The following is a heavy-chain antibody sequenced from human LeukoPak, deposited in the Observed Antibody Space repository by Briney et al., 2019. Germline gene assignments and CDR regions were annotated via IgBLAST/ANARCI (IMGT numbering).Heavy chain of an antibody. CDR2: INHSGST. D-gene: IGHD3-10*01. V-gene: IGHV4-34*01. CDR1: GGSFSGYY. CDR3: ARDGVVRGVITH. Sequence: SETLSLTCAVYGGSFSGYYWSWIRQPPGKGLEWIGEINHSGSTNYNPPLKSRVTISVDTSKNQFSLKLSSVTAADTAVYYCARDGVVRGVITHWGQGTLVTVSS. J-gene: IGHJ4*02.